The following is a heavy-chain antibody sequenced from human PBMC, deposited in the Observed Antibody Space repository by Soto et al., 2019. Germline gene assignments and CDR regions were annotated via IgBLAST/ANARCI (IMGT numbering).Heavy chain of an antibody. CDR3: ARVHLEWLPWGWFDP. D-gene: IGHD3-3*01. CDR1: GFTFSSYG. J-gene: IGHJ5*02. CDR2: ISFDGSNT. Sequence: GGSLRLSCAASGFTFSSYGMHWVRQAPGKGLEWVAVISFDGSNTYYADSVKGRFTISRDNSRNTLYLQMNSLRAEDTAVYYCARVHLEWLPWGWFDPWGQGTLVTVSS. V-gene: IGHV3-30*03.